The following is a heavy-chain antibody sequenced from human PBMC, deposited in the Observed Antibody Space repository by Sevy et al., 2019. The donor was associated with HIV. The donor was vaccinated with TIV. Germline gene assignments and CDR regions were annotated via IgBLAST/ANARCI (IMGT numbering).Heavy chain of an antibody. V-gene: IGHV5-10-1*01. CDR2: IDPSDSYT. D-gene: IGHD3-16*01. CDR1: GYSFTSYW. CDR3: SRHANDYVCGSSESFDY. J-gene: IGHJ4*02. Sequence: GESLKISCKGSGYSFTSYWISWVRQMPGKGLEWMGRIDPSDSYTNYSPSFQGHVTIPADKSISTAYLQWSSRKASDTAMYYCSRHANDYVCGSSESFDYWGQRTLVTVSS.